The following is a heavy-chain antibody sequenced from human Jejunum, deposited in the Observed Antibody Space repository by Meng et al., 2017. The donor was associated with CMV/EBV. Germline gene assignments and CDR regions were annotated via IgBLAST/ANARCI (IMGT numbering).Heavy chain of an antibody. CDR2: ISASGAGT. J-gene: IGHJ4*01. CDR3: VTNSGGLGY. Sequence: EVELLGAGGGLVQPGGPLRLSCAASGFTIITYDMFWVRQAPGKGLEWVSTISASGAGTYYADSVKGRFTISRDPSKNTLYLQMNSLTTEDTAVYFCVTNSGGLGYWGHGTLVTVSS. D-gene: IGHD6-19*01. V-gene: IGHV3-23*01. CDR1: GFTIITYD.